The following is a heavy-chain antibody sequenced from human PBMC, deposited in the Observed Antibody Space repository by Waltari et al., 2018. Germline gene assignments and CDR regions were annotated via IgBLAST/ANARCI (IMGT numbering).Heavy chain of an antibody. D-gene: IGHD3-3*01. V-gene: IGHV4-34*01. J-gene: IGHJ5*02. CDR3: TRGGNYDFWSHTPFVDP. CDR2: IRHPGNT. Sequence: QVQLQQCGAGLLKPSETLSLTCSVSGASFSAYYWRWVRHVPGKGLEWIGQIRHPGNTNYNPSLQSRVAISIDTSRNQFSLRVFSVTAADTGLYFCTRGGNYDFWSHTPFVDPWGQGTQVTVSS. CDR1: GASFSAYY.